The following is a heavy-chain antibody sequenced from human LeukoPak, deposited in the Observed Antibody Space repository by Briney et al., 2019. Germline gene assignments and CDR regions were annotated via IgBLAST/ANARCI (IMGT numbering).Heavy chain of an antibody. Sequence: GGSLRLSCAASGFTVSSDYMSWVRQAPGKGLEWVSVIYSGDTTYYADSVKGRFTISRDNSKNTLYLQMNSLRAEDTAVYYCARDVVHAFDIWGQGTMVTVSS. CDR2: IYSGDTT. CDR3: ARDVVHAFDI. CDR1: GFTVSSDY. D-gene: IGHD3-16*02. J-gene: IGHJ3*02. V-gene: IGHV3-53*01.